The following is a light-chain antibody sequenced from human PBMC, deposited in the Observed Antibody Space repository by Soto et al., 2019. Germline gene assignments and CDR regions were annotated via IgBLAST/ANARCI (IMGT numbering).Light chain of an antibody. V-gene: IGKV1-39*01. Sequence: DIQMTQSPSSLSASVGDRVTIPCRASQSISSYLNWYQQKPGKAPKLLIYAASSLQSGVPSRFSGSGSGTDFTLTISSLQSEDFATYYCQQLNSYPIPFGQGRRLEI. CDR1: QSISSY. CDR3: QQLNSYPIP. J-gene: IGKJ5*01. CDR2: AAS.